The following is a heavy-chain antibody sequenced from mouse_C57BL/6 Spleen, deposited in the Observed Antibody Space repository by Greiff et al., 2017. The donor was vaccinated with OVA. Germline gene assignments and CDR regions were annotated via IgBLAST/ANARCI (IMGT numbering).Heavy chain of an antibody. J-gene: IGHJ3*01. D-gene: IGHD2-1*01. CDR2: INPNNGGT. V-gene: IGHV1-18*01. CDR3: ARGGYGISAWFAY. Sequence: VQLKQSGPELVKPGASVKISCKASGYTFTDYNMDWVKQSHGKSLEWIGDINPNNGGTIYNQKFKGKATLTVDKSSSTAYMELRSLTSEDTAVYYCARGGYGISAWFAYWGQGTLVTVSA. CDR1: GYTFTDYN.